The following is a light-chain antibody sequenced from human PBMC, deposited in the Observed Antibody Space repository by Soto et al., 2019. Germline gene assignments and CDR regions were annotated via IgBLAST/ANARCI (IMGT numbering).Light chain of an antibody. Sequence: EIVLTQSPGTLSLSPVERATLSCRASQSVSSSYLAWYQQKPGQAPRLLIYGASSRATGIPDRFSGSGSGTDFTLTISRLEPEDFAVYYCQQYAGSPRTFGQGTKVDI. V-gene: IGKV3-20*01. CDR3: QQYAGSPRT. CDR1: QSVSSSY. J-gene: IGKJ1*01. CDR2: GAS.